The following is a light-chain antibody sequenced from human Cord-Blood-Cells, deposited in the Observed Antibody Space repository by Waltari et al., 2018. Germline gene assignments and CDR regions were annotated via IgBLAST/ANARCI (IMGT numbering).Light chain of an antibody. Sequence: QSVLTQPPSASGTPGQRVTISCSGSSSNIGSNTVNWYQQLPGSAPKLLICRNSRRPSGAPDRFSGSKSGTSASLAISGLQSEDEADYYCAAWDDSLNGWGFGGGTKLTVL. J-gene: IGLJ3*02. CDR3: AAWDDSLNGWG. CDR1: SSNIGSNT. V-gene: IGLV1-44*01. CDR2: RNS.